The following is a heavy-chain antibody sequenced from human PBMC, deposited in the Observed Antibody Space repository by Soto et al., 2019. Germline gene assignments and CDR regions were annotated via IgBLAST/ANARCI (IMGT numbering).Heavy chain of an antibody. J-gene: IGHJ4*02. CDR2: INGGNGNT. V-gene: IGHV1-3*01. CDR1: GYIFTNYA. D-gene: IGHD3-22*01. Sequence: QVQLVQSGAEVKKPGASVKVSCQASGYIFTNYAIHWVRQAPGQWLEWMGWINGGNGNTKSSQKFQDRVTITKDTSASTVYMELSRLRSEDTAAYFWARGDTFYYDISGYSGFDSWGQGTLVTVSS. CDR3: ARGDTFYYDISGYSGFDS.